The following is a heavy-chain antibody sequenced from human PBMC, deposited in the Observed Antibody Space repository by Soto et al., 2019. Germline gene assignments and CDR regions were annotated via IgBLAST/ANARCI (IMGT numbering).Heavy chain of an antibody. Sequence: DVNLVQSGGGSAQPGGSLRLSCATSGFTISTYAMTWVRQVPGRGLQWVSTILPDETGFYTISVKGRFTISRDNSRGIVYLQMNDLWVEDAAIYYCAKDRLPTSGQRFYLDSWGQGSLVTVSS. V-gene: IGHV3-23*04. CDR1: GFTISTYA. CDR2: ILPDETG. J-gene: IGHJ4*02. CDR3: AKDRLPTSGQRFYLDS.